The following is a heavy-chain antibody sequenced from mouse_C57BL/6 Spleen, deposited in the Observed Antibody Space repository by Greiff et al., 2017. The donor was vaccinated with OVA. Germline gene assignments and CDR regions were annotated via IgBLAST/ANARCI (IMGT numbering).Heavy chain of an antibody. CDR1: GYSITSGYY. Sequence: EVKLVESGPGLVKPSQSLSLTCSVTGYSITSGYYWNWIRQFPGNKLEWMGYISYDGSNNYNPSLKNRISITRDTSKNQFFLKLNSVTTEDTATYYCARDRYSGQFAYWGQGTLVTVSA. CDR2: ISYDGSN. D-gene: IGHD2-1*01. V-gene: IGHV3-6*01. J-gene: IGHJ3*01. CDR3: ARDRYSGQFAY.